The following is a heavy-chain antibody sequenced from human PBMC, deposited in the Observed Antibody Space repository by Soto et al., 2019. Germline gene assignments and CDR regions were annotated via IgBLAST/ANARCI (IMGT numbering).Heavy chain of an antibody. CDR1: GFIFSSYS. J-gene: IGHJ5*02. V-gene: IGHV3-21*01. CDR2: ISSSSSYI. D-gene: IGHD2-15*01. CDR3: ARDLAVVWFDP. Sequence: PGGSLRLSCAASGFIFSSYSMNWVRQDPGKGLEWVSSISSSSSYIYYADSVKGRFSISRDNAKNSLYLQMNSLRAEDTAVYYCARDLAVVWFDPWGQGTLVTLSS.